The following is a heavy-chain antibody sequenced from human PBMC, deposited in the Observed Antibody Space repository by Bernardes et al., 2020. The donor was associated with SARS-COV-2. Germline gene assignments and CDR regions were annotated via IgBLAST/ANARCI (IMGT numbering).Heavy chain of an antibody. CDR2: ISFDGTTK. Sequence: ASGFTFSNYVTQWGRPAPGKGLEGGAIISFDGTTKYKADSVKGRFTISRDNSKNTLFLQMNSLTTEDTAIYYCAREWEEYTSSLFDYWGQGTLVTVSS. CDR1: GFTFSNYV. J-gene: IGHJ4*02. CDR3: AREWEEYTSSLFDY. V-gene: IGHV3-30-3*01. D-gene: IGHD6-6*01.